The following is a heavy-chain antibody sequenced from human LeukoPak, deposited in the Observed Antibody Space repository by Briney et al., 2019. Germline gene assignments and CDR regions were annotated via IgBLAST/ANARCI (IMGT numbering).Heavy chain of an antibody. J-gene: IGHJ6*03. CDR2: ISSSGSTI. CDR1: GFTFSSYE. V-gene: IGHV3-48*03. Sequence: GGSLRLSCAVSGFTFSSYEMNWVRQAPGKGLEWVSYISSSGSTIYYADSVKGRFTISRDNAKNSLYLQMNSLRAEDTAVYYCARAEVYYYYMDVWGKGTTVTISS. CDR3: ARAEVYYYYMDV.